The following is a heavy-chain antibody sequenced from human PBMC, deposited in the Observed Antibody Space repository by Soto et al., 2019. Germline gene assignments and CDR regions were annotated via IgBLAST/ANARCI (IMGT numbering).Heavy chain of an antibody. CDR1: GGSISGSYYY. V-gene: IGHV4-39*02. CDR3: ARDYRVPSARAMDV. J-gene: IGHJ6*02. D-gene: IGHD3-16*02. Sequence: PSGTLSLTCAVSGGSISGSYYYWGWLRKSPGKGPEWIGSVFYTGFTSYNPSLESRVSVSVDTSKNQFSLKVSGVSAGDTAVYYCARDYRVPSARAMDVWGQGTTVTVSS. CDR2: VFYTGFT.